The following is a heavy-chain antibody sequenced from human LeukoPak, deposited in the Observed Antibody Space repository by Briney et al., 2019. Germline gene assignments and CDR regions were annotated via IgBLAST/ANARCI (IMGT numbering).Heavy chain of an antibody. CDR2: ISSSSSYI. J-gene: IGHJ4*02. Sequence: GGSLRLSCAASGFSFSSYSLNWVRQAPGKGLEWVSSISSSSSYIYYADSVKGRFTISRHNGKNSLYLQMNSLRAEDTAVYYCARVMLGYYGSGRDYFDYWGQGTLVTVSS. V-gene: IGHV3-21*01. CDR3: ARVMLGYYGSGRDYFDY. D-gene: IGHD3-10*01. CDR1: GFSFSSYS.